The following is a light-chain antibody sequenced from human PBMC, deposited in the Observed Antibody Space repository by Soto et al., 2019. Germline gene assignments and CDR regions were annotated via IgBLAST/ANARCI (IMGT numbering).Light chain of an antibody. CDR1: QSVSSSY. V-gene: IGKV3-20*01. J-gene: IGKJ1*01. CDR2: GAS. Sequence: EIVLTQSPGTLSLSPGERATLSCRTSQSVSSSYLAWYQQKPGQAPRLLIYGASSRATGIPDRFSGSGSGTDITLIISRLEPEDFAVYYCQQYGRSWWTFGQGTKVEIK. CDR3: QQYGRSWWT.